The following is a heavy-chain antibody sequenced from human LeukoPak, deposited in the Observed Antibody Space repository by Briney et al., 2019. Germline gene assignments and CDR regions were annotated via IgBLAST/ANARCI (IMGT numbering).Heavy chain of an antibody. V-gene: IGHV3-48*04. CDR3: ARDTSHHIGGIRNAFDI. Sequence: GGCVSLSCAACGFIFTSYIMKGGREAPGGGVGWGSYISNSSSIIYYADSVESGFIISKDNAKKSLYLQMNILRADDTAIYYCARDTSHHIGGIRNAFDIWGQGTMVTVSS. CDR1: GFIFTSYI. D-gene: IGHD3-16*01. CDR2: ISNSSSII. J-gene: IGHJ3*02.